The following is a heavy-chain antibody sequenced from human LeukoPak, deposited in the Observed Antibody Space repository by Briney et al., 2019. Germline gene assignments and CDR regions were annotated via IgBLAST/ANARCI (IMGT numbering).Heavy chain of an antibody. V-gene: IGHV3-11*04. J-gene: IGHJ3*02. Sequence: PGGSLRLSCAASGFTVSSNYMSWVRQAPGKGLEWVSYISSSGNAVYHADSVKGRFTISRDNAKNSLYLQLNSLRAEDTAVYYCARALLDGFDIWGQGTMVTVSS. CDR2: ISSSGNAV. CDR3: ARALLDGFDI. D-gene: IGHD3-10*01. CDR1: GFTVSSNY.